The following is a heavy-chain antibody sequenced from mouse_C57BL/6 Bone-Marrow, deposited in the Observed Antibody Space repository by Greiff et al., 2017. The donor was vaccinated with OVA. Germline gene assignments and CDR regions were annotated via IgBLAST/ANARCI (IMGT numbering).Heavy chain of an antibody. CDR2: IDPETGDT. CDR1: GFNIKDDY. J-gene: IGHJ3*01. V-gene: IGHV14-4*01. Sequence: EVKLMESGAELVRPGASVKLSCTASGFNIKDDYMHWVKQRPEQGLEWIGWIDPETGDTEYASKFQGKAPITADTSSNTAYLQLSILTSEDTAVYYCTTFPNWDEDAYWGQGTLVTVSA. CDR3: TTFPNWDEDAY. D-gene: IGHD4-1*01.